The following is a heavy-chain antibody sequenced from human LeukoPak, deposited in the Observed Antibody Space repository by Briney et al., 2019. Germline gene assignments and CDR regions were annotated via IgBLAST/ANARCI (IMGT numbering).Heavy chain of an antibody. CDR2: ISGSGGST. CDR1: GFTFSNYD. Sequence: GGSLRLSCAASGFTFSNYDMSWVRQAPGKGLEWVSGISGSGGSTYHADSVKGRFTISRDNSKNTLYLQMNSLRAEDTAVYYCAKELDSSGYFDYWGQGTLVTVSS. J-gene: IGHJ4*02. D-gene: IGHD3-22*01. V-gene: IGHV3-23*01. CDR3: AKELDSSGYFDY.